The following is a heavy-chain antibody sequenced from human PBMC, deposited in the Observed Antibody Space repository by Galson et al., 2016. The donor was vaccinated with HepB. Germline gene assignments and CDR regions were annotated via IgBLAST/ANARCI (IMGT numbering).Heavy chain of an antibody. V-gene: IGHV3-7*04. CDR3: ARDAGGFDC. D-gene: IGHD3-10*01. CDR2: IKQDGSVQ. Sequence: SLRLSCAASGFTFSSYWMSWVRQAPGKGLEWVANIKQDGSVQHYVDSVKGRFTISRDNAKNSLYLQMNSLRGEDTAGYYCARDAGGFDCWGQGTLVTVSS. J-gene: IGHJ4*02. CDR1: GFTFSSYW.